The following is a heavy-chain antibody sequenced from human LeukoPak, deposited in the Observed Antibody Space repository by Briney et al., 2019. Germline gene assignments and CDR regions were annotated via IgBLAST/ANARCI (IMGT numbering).Heavy chain of an antibody. V-gene: IGHV1-2*02. CDR1: GYIFTGYY. D-gene: IGHD4-23*01. Sequence: GASVKVSCKASGYIFTGYYMHWVRQAPRLGLEWMGWINPNSGGTNYAQRFQGRVTMTRDTSISTAYMEPSRLRSDDTAVYYCATPTVGTSRFDGFDIWGQGTMVTVSP. CDR2: INPNSGGT. CDR3: ATPTVGTSRFDGFDI. J-gene: IGHJ3*02.